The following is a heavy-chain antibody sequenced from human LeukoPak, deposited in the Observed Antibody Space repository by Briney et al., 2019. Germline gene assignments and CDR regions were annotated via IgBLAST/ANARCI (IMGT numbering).Heavy chain of an antibody. CDR2: INPNSGGT. J-gene: IGHJ4*02. CDR3: ARRRFGSGTYHEDF. CDR1: GYTFTGYY. D-gene: IGHD3-10*01. Sequence: VASVKVSCKAPGYTFTGYYMHWVRQAPGQGLEWMGWINPNSGGTNYAQKFQGRVTMTGDTSISTAYMELRSLRSDDTAVYHCARRRFGSGTYHEDFWGQGTLVTVSS. V-gene: IGHV1-2*02.